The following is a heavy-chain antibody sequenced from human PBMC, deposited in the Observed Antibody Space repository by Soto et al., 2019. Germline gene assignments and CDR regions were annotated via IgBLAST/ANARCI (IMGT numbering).Heavy chain of an antibody. CDR3: TTQSAFTIVVDFYAFDI. CDR1: GFTFSNAW. V-gene: IGHV3-15*01. Sequence: GGSLRLSCAASGFTFSNAWMSWVRQAPGKGLEWVGRIKSKTDGGTTDYAAPVKGRFTISRDDSKNTLYLQMNSLKTEDTAVYYCTTQSAFTIVVDFYAFDIWGQGTMVTVSS. CDR2: IKSKTDGGTT. D-gene: IGHD3-22*01. J-gene: IGHJ3*02.